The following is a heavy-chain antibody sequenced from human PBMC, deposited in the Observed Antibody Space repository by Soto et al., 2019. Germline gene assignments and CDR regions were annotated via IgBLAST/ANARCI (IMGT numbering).Heavy chain of an antibody. CDR3: ARDLGYSSSWYGGDAFDI. CDR1: GGTFSSYA. Sequence: SVKVSCKASGGTFSSYAISWVRQAPGQGLEWMGGIIPIFGTANYAQKFQGRVTITADESTSTAYMELSSLRSEDTAVYYCARDLGYSSSWYGGDAFDIWGQGTMVTVSS. D-gene: IGHD6-13*01. J-gene: IGHJ3*02. V-gene: IGHV1-69*13. CDR2: IIPIFGTA.